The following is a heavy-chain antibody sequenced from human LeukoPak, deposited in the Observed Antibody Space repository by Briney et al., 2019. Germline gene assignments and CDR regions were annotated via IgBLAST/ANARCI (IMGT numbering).Heavy chain of an antibody. Sequence: PGGSLRLSCAASGFTFSSYEMNRVRQAPGKGLEWVSYISSSGSTIYYADSVKGRFTISRDNAKNSLYLQMNSLRAEDTAVYYCARGFWGGYPGMNYYYGMDVWGQGTTVTVSS. D-gene: IGHD3-3*01. CDR1: GFTFSSYE. V-gene: IGHV3-48*03. CDR2: ISSSGSTI. CDR3: ARGFWGGYPGMNYYYGMDV. J-gene: IGHJ6*02.